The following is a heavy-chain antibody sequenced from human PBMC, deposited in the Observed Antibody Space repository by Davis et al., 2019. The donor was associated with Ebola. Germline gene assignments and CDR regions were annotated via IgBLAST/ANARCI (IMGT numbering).Heavy chain of an antibody. CDR2: ISATGTST. J-gene: IGHJ4*02. CDR1: GFTFGDYF. V-gene: IGHV3-11*04. D-gene: IGHD3-22*01. CDR3: ARDAFSLSRYDTEDH. Sequence: LKISCAASGFTFGDYFMNWVRQAPGKGLEWVSYISATGTSTFYADSVKGRFTISRDNARDSLYLQMDSLRVEDTAIYYCARDAFSLSRYDTEDHWGQGALVTVSS.